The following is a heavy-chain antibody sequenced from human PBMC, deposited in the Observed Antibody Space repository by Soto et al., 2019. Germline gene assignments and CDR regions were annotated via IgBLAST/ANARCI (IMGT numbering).Heavy chain of an antibody. CDR2: ISSNGGST. Sequence: GGSLRLSCAASGFTFSSYAMHWVRQAPGKGLEYVSAISSNGGSTYYANSVKGRFTISRDNSKNTLYLQMGSLRAEDMAVYYCARGGYVQLWAVDYWGQGTLVTVSS. CDR3: ARGGYVQLWAVDY. CDR1: GFTFSSYA. V-gene: IGHV3-64*01. J-gene: IGHJ4*02. D-gene: IGHD5-12*01.